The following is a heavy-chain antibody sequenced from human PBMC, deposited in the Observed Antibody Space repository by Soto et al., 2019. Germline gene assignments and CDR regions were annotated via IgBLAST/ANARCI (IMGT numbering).Heavy chain of an antibody. J-gene: IGHJ4*02. D-gene: IGHD6-19*01. CDR2: ISYDGSNK. CDR3: AKPLTSSGWYVDYFDY. CDR1: GFTFSSYG. Sequence: GGSLRLSCAASGFTFSSYGMHWVRQAPGKGLEWVAVISYDGSNKYYADSVKGRFTISRDNSKNTLYLQMNSLRAEDTAVYYCAKPLTSSGWYVDYFDYWGQGTLVTVSS. V-gene: IGHV3-30*18.